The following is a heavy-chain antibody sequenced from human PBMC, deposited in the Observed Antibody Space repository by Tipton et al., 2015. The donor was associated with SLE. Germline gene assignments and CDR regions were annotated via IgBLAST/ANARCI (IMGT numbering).Heavy chain of an antibody. CDR2: IYYSGST. D-gene: IGHD3-10*01. CDR1: GGSISSSSYY. CDR3: ARGMRDGYYYYYYMDV. J-gene: IGHJ6*03. V-gene: IGHV4-39*07. Sequence: TLSLTCTVSGGSISSSSYYWGWIRQPPGKGLEWIGSIYYSGSTNYNPSLKSRVTISVDTSKNQFSLKLSSVTAADTAVYYCARGMRDGYYYYYYMDVWGKGTTVTVSS.